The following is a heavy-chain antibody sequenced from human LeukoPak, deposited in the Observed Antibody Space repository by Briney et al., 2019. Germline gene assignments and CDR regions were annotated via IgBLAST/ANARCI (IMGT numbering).Heavy chain of an antibody. J-gene: IGHJ4*02. CDR2: IYTSGST. D-gene: IGHD5-12*01. CDR1: GGSISSYY. Sequence: NPSETLSLTCTVSGGSISSYYWSWIRQPAGKGLEWIGRIYTSGSTNYNPSLKSRVTMSVDTSKNQFSLKLSSVTAADTAVYYRARVGRQQWLRREKYYFDYWGQGTLVTVSS. V-gene: IGHV4-4*07. CDR3: ARVGRQQWLRREKYYFDY.